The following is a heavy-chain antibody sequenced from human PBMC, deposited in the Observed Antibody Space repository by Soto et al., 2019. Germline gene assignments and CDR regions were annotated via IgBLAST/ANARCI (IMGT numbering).Heavy chain of an antibody. CDR1: GGSFSGYY. V-gene: IGHV4-34*01. D-gene: IGHD4-17*01. CDR2: INHSGST. J-gene: IGHJ4*02. Sequence: PSETLSLTCAVYGGSFSGYYWCWIRQPPGKGLEWIGEINHSGSTNYNPSLKSRVTMSVDTSKNQFSLRLDSVTAADTAVYYCARGEVTTGVFWGQGTQVPVSS. CDR3: ARGEVTTGVF.